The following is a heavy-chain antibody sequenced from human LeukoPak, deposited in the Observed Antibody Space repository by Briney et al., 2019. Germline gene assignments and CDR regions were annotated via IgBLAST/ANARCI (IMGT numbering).Heavy chain of an antibody. CDR1: GGTFSSYA. Sequence: GASVKVSCKASGGTFSSYAISWVRQAPGQGLEWMGGIIPIFGTANYAQKFQGRVTITADESTSTAYMELSRLRSEDTAVYYCASRTYGDSFSWGQGTLVTVSS. J-gene: IGHJ4*02. CDR3: ASRTYGDSFS. V-gene: IGHV1-69*13. CDR2: IIPIFGTA. D-gene: IGHD4-17*01.